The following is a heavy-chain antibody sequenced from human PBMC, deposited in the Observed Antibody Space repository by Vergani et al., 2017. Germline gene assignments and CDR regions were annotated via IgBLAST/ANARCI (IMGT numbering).Heavy chain of an antibody. V-gene: IGHV1-69*02. J-gene: IGHJ4*02. Sequence: QVQLVQSGAEVKKPGSSVKVSCKASGGTFSSYTISWVRQAPGQGLEWMGRIIPILGIANYAQKFQGRVTITADKSTSTAYMELSSLISEDTAVYYCARGIHKYYFDYWGQGTLVTVSS. CDR2: IIPILGIA. CDR3: ARGIHKYYFDY. CDR1: GGTFSSYT. D-gene: IGHD2/OR15-2a*01.